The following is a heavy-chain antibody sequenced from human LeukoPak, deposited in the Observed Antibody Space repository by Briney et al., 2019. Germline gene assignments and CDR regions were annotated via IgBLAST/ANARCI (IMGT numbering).Heavy chain of an antibody. Sequence: PSETLSLTCAVYGGSFSGYYWSWIRQPPGKGLEWIGEINHSGSTNYNPSLKSRVTISVDTSKNQFSLKLSSVTAADTAVYYCARGQLWLKGPGFDYWGQGTLVTVSS. CDR3: ARGQLWLKGPGFDY. CDR2: INHSGST. CDR1: GGSFSGYY. J-gene: IGHJ4*02. D-gene: IGHD5-18*01. V-gene: IGHV4-34*01.